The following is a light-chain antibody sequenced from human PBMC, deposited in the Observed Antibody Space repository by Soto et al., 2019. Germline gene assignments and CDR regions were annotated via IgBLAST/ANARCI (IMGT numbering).Light chain of an antibody. Sequence: EIVLTQSPFTLSLFPGDRANLSCRASQSIPSNYLAWYLQKPGQAPRLLIYDAGARATGIPARFSGSGSGTDFTLTISSLEPEDFAVYYCQQRSNWPPITFGQGTRLEIK. CDR1: QSIPSNY. CDR2: DAG. J-gene: IGKJ5*01. CDR3: QQRSNWPPIT. V-gene: IGKV3-11*01.